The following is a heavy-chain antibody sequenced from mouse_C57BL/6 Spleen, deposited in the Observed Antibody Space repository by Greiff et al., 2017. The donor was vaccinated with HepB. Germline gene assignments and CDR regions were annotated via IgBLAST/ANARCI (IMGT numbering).Heavy chain of an antibody. Sequence: QFQESGPGLVKPSQSLSLTCSVTGYSITSGYYWNWIRQFPGNKLEWMGYISYDGSNNYNPSLKNRISITRDTSKNQLFLKLNSVTTEDTATYYCAREGLYYGNYEGYFDYWGQGTTLTVSS. CDR3: AREGLYYGNYEGYFDY. D-gene: IGHD2-1*01. CDR2: ISYDGSN. CDR1: GYSITSGYY. J-gene: IGHJ2*01. V-gene: IGHV3-6*01.